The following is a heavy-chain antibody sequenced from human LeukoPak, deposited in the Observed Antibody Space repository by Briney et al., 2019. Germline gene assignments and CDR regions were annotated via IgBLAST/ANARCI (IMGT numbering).Heavy chain of an antibody. D-gene: IGHD5-12*01. CDR1: GFNFVDYG. CDR2: VNWNGESA. Sequence: PGGSLRLSCAASGFNFVDYGMSWVRQAPGKGLEWVSGVNWNGESAGYADSVKGRFTISRDNAKNSLYLQMNSLRAEDTAVYYCGRVKEASAFDIWGQGTMVTVSS. V-gene: IGHV3-20*04. J-gene: IGHJ3*02. CDR3: GRVKEASAFDI.